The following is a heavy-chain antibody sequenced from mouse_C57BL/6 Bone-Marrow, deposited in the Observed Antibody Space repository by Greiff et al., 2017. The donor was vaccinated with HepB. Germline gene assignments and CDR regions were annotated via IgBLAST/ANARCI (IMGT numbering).Heavy chain of an antibody. Sequence: EVQRVESGAELVKPGASVKLSCTASGFNIKDYYMHWVKQRTEQGLEWIGRIDPEDGETKYAPKFQGKATITADTSSNTAYLQLSSLTSEDTAVYYCARPDYYGSSYEYYFDYWGQGTTLTVSS. CDR1: GFNIKDYY. V-gene: IGHV14-2*01. CDR2: IDPEDGET. CDR3: ARPDYYGSSYEYYFDY. J-gene: IGHJ2*01. D-gene: IGHD1-1*01.